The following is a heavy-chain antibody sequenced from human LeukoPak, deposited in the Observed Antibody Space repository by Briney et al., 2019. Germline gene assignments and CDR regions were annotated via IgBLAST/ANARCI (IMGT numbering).Heavy chain of an antibody. CDR3: ARDAAYYYDSSGYSTFDY. D-gene: IGHD3-22*01. CDR1: GFTFSSYW. V-gene: IGHV3-7*01. J-gene: IGHJ4*02. Sequence: GGSLRLSCAASGFTFSSYWMSRVRQAPGKGLEWVANIKQDGSEKYYVDSVKGRFTISRDNAKNSLYLQMNSLRAEDTAVYYCARDAAYYYDSSGYSTFDYWGQGTLVTVSS. CDR2: IKQDGSEK.